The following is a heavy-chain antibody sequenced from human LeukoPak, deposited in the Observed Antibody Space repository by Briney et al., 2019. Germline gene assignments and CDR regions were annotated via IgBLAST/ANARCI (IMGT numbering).Heavy chain of an antibody. V-gene: IGHV4-38-2*02. CDR1: GYSISSGYY. Sequence: SETLSLTCTVPGYSISSGYYWGWIRQPPGKGLEWIGSIYHSGSTYYNPSLKSRVTISVATSKNQFSLKLSSVTAADTAVYYCARSSPVPRGQQLVPSPEYWGQGILVTVS. CDR3: ARSSPVPRGQQLVPSPEY. CDR2: IYHSGST. D-gene: IGHD6-13*01. J-gene: IGHJ4*02.